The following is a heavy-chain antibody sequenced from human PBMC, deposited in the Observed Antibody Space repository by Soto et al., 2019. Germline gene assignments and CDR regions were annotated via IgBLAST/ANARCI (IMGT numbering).Heavy chain of an antibody. Sequence: QVQLVESGGGVVQPGRSLRLSCAASGFTFSSYGMHWVRQAPGKGLEWVAVIWYDGSNKYYADSVKGRFTISRDNSKNTLYLQMNSLRAEDTAVYYCARDPRLPETRDSVDYWGQGSLVTVSS. J-gene: IGHJ4*02. CDR3: ARDPRLPETRDSVDY. V-gene: IGHV3-33*01. CDR2: IWYDGSNK. D-gene: IGHD2-2*01. CDR1: GFTFSSYG.